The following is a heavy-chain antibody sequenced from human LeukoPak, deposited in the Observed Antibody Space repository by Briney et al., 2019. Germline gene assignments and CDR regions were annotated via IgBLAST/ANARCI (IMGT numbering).Heavy chain of an antibody. J-gene: IGHJ3*02. D-gene: IGHD6-6*01. CDR3: ARAAHAFDI. CDR2: IYHSGST. CDR1: GGSISSGGYS. V-gene: IGHV4-30-2*01. Sequence: ASQTLSLTCAVSGGSISSGGYSWSWIRQPPGKSLEWIGYIYHSGSTYYNPSLKSRVTISVDRSKNQFSLKLSSVTAADTAVYYCARAAHAFDIWGQGTMVTVSS.